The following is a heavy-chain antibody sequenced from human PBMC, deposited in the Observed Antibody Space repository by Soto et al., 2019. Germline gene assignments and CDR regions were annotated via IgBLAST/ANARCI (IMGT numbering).Heavy chain of an antibody. CDR3: ASGSYEPSRGMDV. Sequence: QVQLVQSGAEVKKPGSSVKVSCKASGGTFSSYTISWVRQAPGQGLEWMGRIIPILGIANYAQKFQGRVTITADKSTSTAYMELSSLRPEGTAVYYCASGSYEPSRGMDVWGQGTTVTVSS. CDR2: IIPILGIA. D-gene: IGHD1-26*01. CDR1: GGTFSSYT. V-gene: IGHV1-69*02. J-gene: IGHJ6*02.